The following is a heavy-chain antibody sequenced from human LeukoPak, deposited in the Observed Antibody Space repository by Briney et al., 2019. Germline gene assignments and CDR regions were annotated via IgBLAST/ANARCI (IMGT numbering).Heavy chain of an antibody. J-gene: IGHJ4*02. D-gene: IGHD3-22*01. CDR1: GGSFSGYY. V-gene: IGHV4-34*01. CDR3: ARPYYDSSGLDY. Sequence: SETLSLTCAVYGGSFSGYYWSWIRQPPGKGLEWIGEINHSGSTNYNPSLKSRVTISVDTSKNQFSLKLSSVTAADTAVYYCARPYYDSSGLDYWGQGTLVTVSS. CDR2: INHSGST.